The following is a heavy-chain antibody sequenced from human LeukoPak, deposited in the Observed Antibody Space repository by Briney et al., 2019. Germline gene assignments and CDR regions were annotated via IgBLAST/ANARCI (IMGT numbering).Heavy chain of an antibody. Sequence: PSETLSLTCAVYGGSFSGYYWSWIRQPPGKGLEWIGEINHSGSTNYNPSLKSRVTISVDTSKNQFSLKLSSVTAADTAVYYCARGRYSVNWFDHWGQGTLVTVSS. CDR1: GGSFSGYY. CDR3: ARGRYSVNWFDH. V-gene: IGHV4-34*01. CDR2: INHSGST. D-gene: IGHD2-15*01. J-gene: IGHJ5*02.